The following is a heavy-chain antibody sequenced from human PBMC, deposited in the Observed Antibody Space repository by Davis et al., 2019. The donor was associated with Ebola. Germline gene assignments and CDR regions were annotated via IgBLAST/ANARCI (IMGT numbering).Heavy chain of an antibody. J-gene: IGHJ3*02. CDR1: GYTFSELS. CDR3: STSTITFGGVIVTEAFDI. V-gene: IGHV1-24*01. CDR2: FDPEDGET. D-gene: IGHD3-16*02. Sequence: ASVKVSCKASGYTFSELSMHWVRQAPGKGLEWMGGFDPEDGETIYAQKFQGRVTVTEDTSTDTAYMGLSSLTSDDTAVYYCSTSTITFGGVIVTEAFDIWGQGTMVTVSS.